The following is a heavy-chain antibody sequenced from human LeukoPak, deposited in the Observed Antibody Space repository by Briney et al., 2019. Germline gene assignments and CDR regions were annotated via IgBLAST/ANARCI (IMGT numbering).Heavy chain of an antibody. D-gene: IGHD3-22*01. CDR1: GGSITPYY. V-gene: IGHV4-59*08. CDR2: IYYNGKT. Sequence: SETLSLTCTVSGGSITPYYWSWVRQPPGRGLEWIAYIYYNGKTNYSPPLKSRVTISVDTSNNQFSLKLSSVTASDTAVNYCARLSSAFNPPFAAGGPGPLATASS. J-gene: IGHJ4*02. CDR3: ARLSSAFNPPFAA.